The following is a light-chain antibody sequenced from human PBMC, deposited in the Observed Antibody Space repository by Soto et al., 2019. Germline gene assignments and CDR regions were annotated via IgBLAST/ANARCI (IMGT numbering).Light chain of an antibody. V-gene: IGKV3-20*01. CDR2: GAS. J-gene: IGKJ5*01. CDR3: QQYAHSTTIS. CDR1: QSVSGR. Sequence: EIVWTQSPGTLSLSPGARATLFCRVSQSVSGRLAWYQQRPCQAHRLIISGASSRATGIPDRFSGSVSGTDFTLTISRLEPQDFALYYGQQYAHSTTISFCQGTRLEIK.